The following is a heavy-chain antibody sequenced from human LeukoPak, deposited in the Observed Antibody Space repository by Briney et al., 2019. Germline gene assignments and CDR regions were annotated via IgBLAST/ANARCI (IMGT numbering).Heavy chain of an antibody. Sequence: PSETLSLTCTVSGGSISSYYWSWIPQPAGKGLEWIGRIYTSGSTNYNPSLKSRVTMSVDTSKNQFSQKLSSVTAEHTDGHYCGRVVVGANVFYCSYRNLWAKGTTVTVSS. CDR1: GGSISSYY. D-gene: IGHD1-26*01. V-gene: IGHV4-4*07. J-gene: IGHJ6*04. CDR2: IYTSGST. CDR3: GRVVVGANVFYCSYRNL.